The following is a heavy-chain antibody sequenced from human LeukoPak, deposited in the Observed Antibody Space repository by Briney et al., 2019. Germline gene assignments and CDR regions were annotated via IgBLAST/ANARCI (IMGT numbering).Heavy chain of an antibody. J-gene: IGHJ4*02. D-gene: IGHD3-16*01. Sequence: PGRSLRLSCTTSGFTFGDYALSWCRQAPGKGLEGGGCIRSKAYGGTTEYAASVKGRLTISRDDSRRIVYLQMNSLKTEDTAVYYCTREGRGSDAFDYWGQGTLVTVSS. CDR2: IRSKAYGGTT. V-gene: IGHV3-49*03. CDR3: TREGRGSDAFDY. CDR1: GFTFGDYA.